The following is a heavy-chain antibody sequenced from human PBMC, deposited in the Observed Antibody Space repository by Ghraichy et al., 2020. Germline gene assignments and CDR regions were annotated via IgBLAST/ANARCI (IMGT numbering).Heavy chain of an antibody. D-gene: IGHD3-10*01. CDR3: ARGLSGASGSYSFEN. CDR1: GFTFSSYS. J-gene: IGHJ4*02. V-gene: IGHV3-21*01. Sequence: GGPRLSCAASGFTFSSYSMCWVRQAPGKGLEWVSYISSGSNYIYYADSVKGRFTISRDNAKKSLYLQMNSLRAEDTAVYYCARGLSGASGSYSFENWGQGTQVTVSS. CDR2: ISSGSNYI.